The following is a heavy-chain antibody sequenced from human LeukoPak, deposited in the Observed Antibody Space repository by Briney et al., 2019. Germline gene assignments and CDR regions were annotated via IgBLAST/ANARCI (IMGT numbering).Heavy chain of an antibody. J-gene: IGHJ4*02. CDR1: GFTFSSHA. Sequence: GGSLRLSCAASGFTFSSHAMNWVRRAPGKGLEWVSGISRSGGSTYYADSVKGRFTISRDNVQNTLYLQMNSLRAEDTALYYCATEGFYYWGPGTQVTVSS. CDR3: ATEGFYY. D-gene: IGHD2/OR15-2a*01. CDR2: ISRSGGST. V-gene: IGHV3-23*01.